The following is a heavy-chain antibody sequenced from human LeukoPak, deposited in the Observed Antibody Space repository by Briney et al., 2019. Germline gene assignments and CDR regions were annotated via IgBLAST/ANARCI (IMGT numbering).Heavy chain of an antibody. CDR3: ARVGVPAAKVVSDAFDI. D-gene: IGHD2-2*01. Sequence: SETLSLTCAVYGGSFSGYYLSWFRQPPGKGLEWIGEINHSGSTNYNPSLKSRVTISVDTSKNQFSLKLSSVTAADTAVYYCARVGVPAAKVVSDAFDIWCQGTMVTVSS. V-gene: IGHV4-34*01. CDR1: GGSFSGYY. J-gene: IGHJ3*02. CDR2: INHSGST.